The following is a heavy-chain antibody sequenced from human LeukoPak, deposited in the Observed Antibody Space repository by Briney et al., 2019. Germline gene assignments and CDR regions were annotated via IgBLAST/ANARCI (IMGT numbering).Heavy chain of an antibody. D-gene: IGHD6-19*01. V-gene: IGHV3-21*01. J-gene: IGHJ4*02. CDR3: ARTLAVAGPPGCDY. Sequence: GGSLRLSCAASGFTFSSYSMNWVRQAPGKGLEWVSSISSSSSYIYYADSVKGRFTISRDNAKNSLYLQMNGLRAEDTAVYYCARTLAVAGPPGCDYWGQGTLVTVSS. CDR1: GFTFSSYS. CDR2: ISSSSSYI.